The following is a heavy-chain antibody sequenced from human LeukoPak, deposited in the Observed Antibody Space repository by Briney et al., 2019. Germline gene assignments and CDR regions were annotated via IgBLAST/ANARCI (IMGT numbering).Heavy chain of an antibody. D-gene: IGHD2-2*01. V-gene: IGHV5-51*01. CDR1: GYSFTDYW. CDR3: ARRIGCSSTSCRPDY. J-gene: IGHJ4*02. Sequence: GESLKISCKGSGYSFTDYWIGWARQMPGKGLEWMGIIYPGDCDARYSPSFQGQVTMSADKSINTAYLQWSTISASAASLYYCARRIGCSSTSCRPDYWGQGTLVTVSS. CDR2: IYPGDCDA.